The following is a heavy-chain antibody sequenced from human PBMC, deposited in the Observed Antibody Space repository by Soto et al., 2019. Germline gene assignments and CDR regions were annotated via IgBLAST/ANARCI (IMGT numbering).Heavy chain of an antibody. V-gene: IGHV5-10-1*01. CDR2: IDPSDSYT. CDR3: ARPGSGGGLYRYGMDV. D-gene: IGHD3-10*01. CDR1: GYSFTSYW. Sequence: GESLKISCKGSGYSFTSYWISWVRQMPGKGLEWMGRIDPSDSYTNYSPSFQGHVTISADKSISTAYLQWSSLKASDTAMYYCARPGSGGGLYRYGMDVWGQGTTVTVSS. J-gene: IGHJ6*02.